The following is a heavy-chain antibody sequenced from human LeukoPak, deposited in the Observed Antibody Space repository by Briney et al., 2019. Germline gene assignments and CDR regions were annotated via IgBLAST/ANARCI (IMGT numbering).Heavy chain of an antibody. V-gene: IGHV3-21*04. CDR3: AKDHRYDSSWYGAGDY. Sequence: GGSLRLSCAASGFTFNSYSMNWFRQAPGKGLEWVSSISSTSSYIYYADSVKSRFTISRDNSKNTLYLQMNSLRAEDTAVYYCAKDHRYDSSWYGAGDYWGQGTLVTVSS. D-gene: IGHD6-13*01. CDR2: ISSTSSYI. J-gene: IGHJ4*02. CDR1: GFTFNSYS.